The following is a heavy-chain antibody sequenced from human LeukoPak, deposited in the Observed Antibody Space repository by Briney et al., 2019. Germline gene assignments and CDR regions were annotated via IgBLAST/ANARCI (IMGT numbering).Heavy chain of an antibody. Sequence: EASVKVSCKASGGTFSSYAISWVRQAPGQGLEWMGGIIPIFGTANYAQKFQGRVTITTDESTSTACMELSSLRPEDTAVYYCASTITGTTGRAFDIWGQGTMVTVSS. J-gene: IGHJ3*02. D-gene: IGHD1-20*01. CDR3: ASTITGTTGRAFDI. V-gene: IGHV1-69*05. CDR1: GGTFSSYA. CDR2: IIPIFGTA.